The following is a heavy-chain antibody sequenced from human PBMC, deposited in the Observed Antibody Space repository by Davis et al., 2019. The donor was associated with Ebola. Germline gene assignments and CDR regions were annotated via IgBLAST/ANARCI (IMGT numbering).Heavy chain of an antibody. CDR1: GFVFRRYW. V-gene: IGHV3-74*01. CDR3: VRGSNVVQENWFDS. CDR2: VDSDGRST. D-gene: IGHD1-1*01. Sequence: HTGGSLRLSCAASGFVFRRYWMHWVRHAPGKGLVWVSRVDSDGRSTNYADSVKGRFTISRDNARNMLYLQMNNLRAEDTAIYYCVRGSNVVQENWFDSWGQGTLVTVSS. J-gene: IGHJ5*01.